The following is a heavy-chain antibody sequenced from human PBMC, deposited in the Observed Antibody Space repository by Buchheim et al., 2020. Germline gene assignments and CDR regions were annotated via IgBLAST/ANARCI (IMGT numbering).Heavy chain of an antibody. Sequence: QLQLQESGPGLVKPSETLSLTCTVSGGSISSSSYYWGWIRQPPGKGLEWIGSIYYSGSTYYNPSLKSRVTISVDTSKNQFSLKLSSVTAADAAVYYCARLPAGTSEYFQHWGQGTL. CDR2: IYYSGST. CDR1: GGSISSSSYY. J-gene: IGHJ1*01. V-gene: IGHV4-39*01. D-gene: IGHD6-13*01. CDR3: ARLPAGTSEYFQH.